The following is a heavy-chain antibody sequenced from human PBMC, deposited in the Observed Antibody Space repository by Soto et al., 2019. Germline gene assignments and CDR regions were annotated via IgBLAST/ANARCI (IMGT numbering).Heavy chain of an antibody. V-gene: IGHV2-26*01. Sequence: QVTLKESGPVLGKPTETLTLTCTVSGFSLSNARMGVSWIRQPPWKALEWLAHIFSNDEKSYSTSLKSRLTISTDTSKSQVVLTMTNMDPVDTATYFFARIGYSSGWYQLWGQGTLVTVSS. J-gene: IGHJ4*02. CDR1: GFSLSNARMG. CDR3: ARIGYSSGWYQL. CDR2: IFSNDEK. D-gene: IGHD6-19*01.